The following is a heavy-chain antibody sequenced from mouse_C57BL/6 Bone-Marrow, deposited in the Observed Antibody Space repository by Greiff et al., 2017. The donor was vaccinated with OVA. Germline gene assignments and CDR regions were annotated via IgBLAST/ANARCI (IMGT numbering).Heavy chain of an antibody. CDR3: ARGSYGSSSYFDY. Sequence: DVQLVESGGGLVKPGGSLKLSCAASGFTFSDYGMHWVRQAPEKGLEWVAYISSGSSTIYYADTVKGRFTISRDNAKNTLFLQMTSLRSEDTAMYYCARGSYGSSSYFDYWGQGTTLTVSS. CDR1: GFTFSDYG. D-gene: IGHD1-1*01. CDR2: ISSGSSTI. J-gene: IGHJ2*01. V-gene: IGHV5-17*01.